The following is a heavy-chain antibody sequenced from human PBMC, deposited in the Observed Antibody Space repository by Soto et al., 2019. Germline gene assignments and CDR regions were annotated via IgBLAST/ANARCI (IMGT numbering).Heavy chain of an antibody. Sequence: PGESLKISCKGSGYSFTSYWISWVRQMPGKGLEWMGRIDPSDSYTNYSPSFQGHVTISADKSISTAYLQWGGLKASDTAMYYCARTAAAGKYYYGMDVWGQGTTVTVSS. CDR2: IDPSDSYT. V-gene: IGHV5-10-1*01. CDR3: ARTAAAGKYYYGMDV. D-gene: IGHD6-13*01. CDR1: GYSFTSYW. J-gene: IGHJ6*02.